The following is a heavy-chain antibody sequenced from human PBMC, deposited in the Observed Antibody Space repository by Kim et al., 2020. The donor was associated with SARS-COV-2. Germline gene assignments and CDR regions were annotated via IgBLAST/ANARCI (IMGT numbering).Heavy chain of an antibody. D-gene: IGHD3-3*01. V-gene: IGHV1-18*01. CDR3: ARVLVRSDWYFDL. Sequence: YAPKTQGEGTMTTDTSTSTAYMELRSLRPDDTAVYYCARVLVRSDWYFDLWGRGTLVTVSS. J-gene: IGHJ2*01.